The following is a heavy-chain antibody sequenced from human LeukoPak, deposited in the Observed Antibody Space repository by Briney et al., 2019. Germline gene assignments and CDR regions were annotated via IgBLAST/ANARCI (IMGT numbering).Heavy chain of an antibody. CDR2: IRHDGSEK. CDR1: GFTFSSYW. Sequence: GGSLRLSCAASGFTFSSYWMSWVRQAPGKGLEWVANIRHDGSEKYYVDSVKGRFTISRDNAKDSLYLQMNSLRVEDTAVYYCARGGSTQYNFWGQGTLVTVSS. CDR3: ARGGSTQYNF. D-gene: IGHD5-18*01. V-gene: IGHV3-7*01. J-gene: IGHJ4*02.